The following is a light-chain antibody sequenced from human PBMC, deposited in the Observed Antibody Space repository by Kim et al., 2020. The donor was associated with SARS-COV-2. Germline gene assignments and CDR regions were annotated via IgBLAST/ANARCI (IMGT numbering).Light chain of an antibody. V-gene: IGLV1-47*01. CDR3: ATWDDSLSGVV. Sequence: ELTQPPSASGTPGQRVTISCSGSSSNIGSHYVYWYQQLPGTAPKLLMYRNSQRPSGVPDRFSGSKSGTSASLAISGLRSEDEADYYCATWDDSLSGVVFGGGTQLTVL. CDR2: RNS. J-gene: IGLJ2*01. CDR1: SSNIGSHY.